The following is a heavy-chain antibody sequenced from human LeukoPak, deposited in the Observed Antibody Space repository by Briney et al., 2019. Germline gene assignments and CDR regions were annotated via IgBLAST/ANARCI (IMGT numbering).Heavy chain of an antibody. Sequence: GGSLRLSCAASEFTFNNYWMHWVRQAPGKGLVWVSRIKNDGKITTYADSVKGRFTTSRDNAKNTFYLQMNSLRVEDTAVYYCAKQFVDIWGQGTLVTVSS. CDR3: AKQFVDI. CDR2: IKNDGKIT. V-gene: IGHV3-74*01. CDR1: EFTFNNYW. D-gene: IGHD5-24*01. J-gene: IGHJ5*02.